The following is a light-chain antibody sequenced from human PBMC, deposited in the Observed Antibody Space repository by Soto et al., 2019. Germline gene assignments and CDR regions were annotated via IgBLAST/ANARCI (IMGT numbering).Light chain of an antibody. J-gene: IGLJ1*01. CDR2: EVS. V-gene: IGLV2-14*01. CDR3: SSYTSSSTHYV. CDR1: SSDVGGYNY. Sequence: QSALTQPASVSGSPGQSITISCTGTSSDVGGYNYVSWYQQHPGKAPKLMIYEVSNRPSGVSNRFSGSKSGNTASLTISGLQAEDEADYYCSSYTSSSTHYVFGKGTKVTV.